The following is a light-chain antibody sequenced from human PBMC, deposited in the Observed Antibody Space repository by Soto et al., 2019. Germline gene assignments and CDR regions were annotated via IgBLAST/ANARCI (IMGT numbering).Light chain of an antibody. Sequence: DIQMTQSPSSLSASVGDRVTITCRASQSISSYLNWYQQKPGKAPKLLIYAAASLQSGVPSRFSGSGSGTDFDHTISSLQPNDFATYYCQQSYSTPFTFGQGTKLEIK. CDR3: QQSYSTPFT. J-gene: IGKJ2*01. CDR2: AAA. CDR1: QSISSY. V-gene: IGKV1-39*01.